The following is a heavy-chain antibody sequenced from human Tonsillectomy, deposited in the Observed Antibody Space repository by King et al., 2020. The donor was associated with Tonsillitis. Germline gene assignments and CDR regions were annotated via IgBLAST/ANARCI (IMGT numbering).Heavy chain of an antibody. CDR1: GFTFSNYN. CDR3: ARAHYYDSSDYYFFDY. V-gene: IGHV3-21*01. CDR2: ISGSLSYI. J-gene: IGHJ4*02. Sequence: VQLVESGGGLVKPGGSLRLSCAASGFTFSNYNMNWVRQAPGKGLEWVSSISGSLSYIYYADSVMRRFTISRDNAKNSLYLQMNSLRAEDTAVYYCARAHYYDSSDYYFFDYWGQGTLVTVSS. D-gene: IGHD3-22*01.